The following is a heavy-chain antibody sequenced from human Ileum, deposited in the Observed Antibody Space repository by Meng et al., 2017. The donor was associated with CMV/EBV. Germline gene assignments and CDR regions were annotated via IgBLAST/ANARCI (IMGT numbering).Heavy chain of an antibody. CDR2: IYYSGST. V-gene: IGHV4-61*01. CDR1: GDSVSSESYY. J-gene: IGHJ6*02. CDR3: ARHRVGRYSYGYGGMDV. D-gene: IGHD5-18*01. Sequence: SETLSLTCTVSGDSVSSESYYWSWIRQPPGKGLEWIGYIYYSGSTNYNSSLKSRVTISVDTSKNQFSLKLSSVTAADTAVYYCARHRVGRYSYGYGGMDVWGQGTTVTVSS.